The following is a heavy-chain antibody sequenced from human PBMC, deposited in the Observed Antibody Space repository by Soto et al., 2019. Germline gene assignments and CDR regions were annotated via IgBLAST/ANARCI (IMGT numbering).Heavy chain of an antibody. Sequence: QVQLVESGGGVVQPGTSLRLSYAASGFTFGNYGMHWVRQPPGKGLEWMSSILYDGSDKYYADSVKGRFTISRDDSKNTVYLQMDSLRPDDTAVYYCAKWGEVSHNPGGNYYYGMDVWGQGTTVTVSS. CDR3: AKWGEVSHNPGGNYYYGMDV. D-gene: IGHD3-16*01. J-gene: IGHJ6*02. CDR1: GFTFGNYG. CDR2: ILYDGSDK. V-gene: IGHV3-30*18.